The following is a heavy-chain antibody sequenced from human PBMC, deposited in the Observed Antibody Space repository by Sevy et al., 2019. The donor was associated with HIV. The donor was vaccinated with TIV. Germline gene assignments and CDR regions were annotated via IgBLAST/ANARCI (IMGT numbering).Heavy chain of an antibody. V-gene: IGHV3-15*07. CDR3: TTGRDYHDSSGYY. CDR1: GFTFSNAW. Sequence: GGSLRLSCAASGFTFSNAWMNWVRQAPGKGLEWVGRIKSKTDGGTTDYAAPVKGRFTISRDDSKNTLYLQMNSLKIEVTAVYFCTTGRDYHDSSGYYWGQGTLVTFSS. D-gene: IGHD3-22*01. J-gene: IGHJ4*02. CDR2: IKSKTDGGTT.